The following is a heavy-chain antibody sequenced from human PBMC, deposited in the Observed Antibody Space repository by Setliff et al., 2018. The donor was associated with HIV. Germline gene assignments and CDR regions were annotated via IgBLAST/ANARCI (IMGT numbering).Heavy chain of an antibody. V-gene: IGHV4-39*01. J-gene: IGHJ6*03. D-gene: IGHD6-13*01. Sequence: LPATLSLPCTVSGGSISSSSYYWGWIRQPPGKGLEWIGSIYYSGSTYYNPSLKSRVTISVDTSKNQFSLKLSSVTAADTAVYYCACGAAAGTDYYYYYYMDVWGKGTTVTVSS. CDR1: GGSISSSSYY. CDR2: IYYSGST. CDR3: ACGAAAGTDYYYYYYMDV.